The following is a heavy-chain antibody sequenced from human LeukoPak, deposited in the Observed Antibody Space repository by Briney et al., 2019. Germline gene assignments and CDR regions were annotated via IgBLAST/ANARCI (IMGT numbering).Heavy chain of an antibody. D-gene: IGHD5-18*01. Sequence: GGSLRLSCAASGFTFSSYEMNWVRQAPGKGLEWVSYISNSGTAIYYADSVKGRFTISGDNAKSSLYLQMNSLRAEDTAVYYCARAGYSMDTEYFQHWGQSTLVTVSS. CDR2: ISNSGTAI. J-gene: IGHJ1*01. CDR1: GFTFSSYE. V-gene: IGHV3-48*03. CDR3: ARAGYSMDTEYFQH.